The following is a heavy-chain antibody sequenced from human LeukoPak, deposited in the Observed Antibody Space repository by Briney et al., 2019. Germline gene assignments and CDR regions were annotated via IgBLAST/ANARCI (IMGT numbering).Heavy chain of an antibody. CDR2: ISAYNGNT. Sequence: ASVKVSCKASGYTFTSYGISWVRQAPGQGLEWMGWISAYNGNTNYAQKLQGRVTMTTDTSTSTAYMELRSLRSDDTAVYYCARDGDIVLMVDAFDIWGQGIMVTVSS. D-gene: IGHD2-8*01. CDR1: GYTFTSYG. V-gene: IGHV1-18*01. J-gene: IGHJ3*02. CDR3: ARDGDIVLMVDAFDI.